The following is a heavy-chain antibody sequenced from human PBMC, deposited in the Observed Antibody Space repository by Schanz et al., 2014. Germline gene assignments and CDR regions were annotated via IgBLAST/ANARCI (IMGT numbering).Heavy chain of an antibody. CDR1: GFPLSNYR. J-gene: IGHJ2*01. Sequence: EVQLVESGGGLVKPGGSLRLSCVVSGFPLSNYRMNWVRQAPGKGLEWVSSVSHGGTYIYYADSVRGRFTISRDNAKNSLFLQMPSLRADDTAVYYCARSTYYDILTGQTHTRVDVRYFDLWGRGTLVTVSS. CDR2: VSHGGTYI. CDR3: ARSTYYDILTGQTHTRVDVRYFDL. D-gene: IGHD3-9*01. V-gene: IGHV3-21*02.